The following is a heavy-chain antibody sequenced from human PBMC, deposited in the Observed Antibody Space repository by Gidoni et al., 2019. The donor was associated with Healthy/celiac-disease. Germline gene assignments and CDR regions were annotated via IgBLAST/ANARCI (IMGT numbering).Heavy chain of an antibody. CDR3: ARMRYFDWSPIDY. D-gene: IGHD3-9*01. J-gene: IGHJ4*02. Sequence: LQLQESGPGLVKPSETLSPTCTVTGGSISSRSYYWGWIRQPPGKGLEWIGSIYYSGSTYYNPSLKSRVTISVDTSKNQFSLKRSSVTAADTAVYYCARMRYFDWSPIDYWGQGTLVTVSS. V-gene: IGHV4-39*07. CDR2: IYYSGST. CDR1: GGSISSRSYY.